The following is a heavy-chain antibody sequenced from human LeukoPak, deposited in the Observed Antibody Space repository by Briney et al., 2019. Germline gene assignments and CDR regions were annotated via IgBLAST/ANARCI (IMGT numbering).Heavy chain of an antibody. CDR1: GFTFSSYS. CDR2: ISSSSSYI. V-gene: IGHV3-21*04. CDR3: ARERWLQSGYFDY. J-gene: IGHJ4*02. D-gene: IGHD5-24*01. Sequence: GGSLRLSCAASGFTFSSYSMNWVRQAPGKGLEWVSSISSSSSYIYYADSVKGRFTISRDNSKNTLYLQMNSLRAEDTAVYYCARERWLQSGYFDYWGQGTLVTVSS.